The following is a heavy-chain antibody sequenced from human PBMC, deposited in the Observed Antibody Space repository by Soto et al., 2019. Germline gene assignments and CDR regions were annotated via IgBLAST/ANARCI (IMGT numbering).Heavy chain of an antibody. J-gene: IGHJ3*02. CDR1: GFTFSGHW. Sequence: VQLVECGGDLVQPGRSLSLSCAASGFTFSGHWMHWVRQVPGKGLGWVSRINTDGGSSAYADSVKGRFAISRDNAKNTLYLQMNGLRAEDTAVYYCAREAGYCSRTSCYRRAFDTWGQGTTVTVSS. V-gene: IGHV3-74*03. CDR3: AREAGYCSRTSCYRRAFDT. D-gene: IGHD2-2*01. CDR2: INTDGGSS.